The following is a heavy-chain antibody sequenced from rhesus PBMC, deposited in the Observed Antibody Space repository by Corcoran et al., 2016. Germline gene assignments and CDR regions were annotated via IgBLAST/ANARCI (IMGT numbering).Heavy chain of an antibody. CDR3: ARGGSRPFYGLGS. V-gene: IGHV4S14*01. CDR1: GYSISSGFY. CDR2: IYGSGGSN. Sequence: QVQLQESGPGLVKPSATLSLTCAVSGYSISSGFYWNLTPHPPGQGMELIGSIYGSGGSNYLNPSLKSRVTLSVDTSKNQFSLKLSSVTAADTAVYYCARGGSRPFYGLGSWGQGVVVTVSS. D-gene: IGHD6-25*01. J-gene: IGHJ6*01.